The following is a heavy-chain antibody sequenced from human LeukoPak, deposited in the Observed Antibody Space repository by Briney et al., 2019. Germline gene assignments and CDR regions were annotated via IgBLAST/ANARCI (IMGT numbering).Heavy chain of an antibody. CDR2: INWNGGST. Sequence: PGGSLRLSCAASGFTFDDYGMSWVRQAPGKGLEWVSGINWNGGSTGYADSVKGRFTISRDNAKNSLYLQMNSLRAEDTALYHCARVPSGGNIWVGYYYYYMDVWGKGTTVTISS. CDR3: ARVPSGGNIWVGYYYYYMDV. V-gene: IGHV3-20*01. CDR1: GFTFDDYG. D-gene: IGHD4-23*01. J-gene: IGHJ6*03.